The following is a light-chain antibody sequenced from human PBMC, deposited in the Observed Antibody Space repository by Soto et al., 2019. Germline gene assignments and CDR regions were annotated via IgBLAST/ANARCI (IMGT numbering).Light chain of an antibody. CDR2: DVN. Sequence: QSALTQPASVSGSPGQSITISCTGTSSDVGGYNYVSWYQQHPGKAPKLMIYDVNNRPSGVSNRFSGSKSGNTASLTISGLQAEDEADYYCSSYTSSSTLVVFGGGTQLTVL. CDR1: SSDVGGYNY. V-gene: IGLV2-14*03. CDR3: SSYTSSSTLVV. J-gene: IGLJ2*01.